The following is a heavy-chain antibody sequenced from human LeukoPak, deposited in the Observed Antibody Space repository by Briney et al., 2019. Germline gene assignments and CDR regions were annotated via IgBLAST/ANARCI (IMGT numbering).Heavy chain of an antibody. Sequence: GSLRLSCAASGFTFSSYAMSWVRQAPGKGLEWIGEINHSGSTNYNPSLKSRVTISVDTSKNQFSLKLSSVTAADTAVYYCARGLWVGGLIFDYWGQGTLVTVSS. CDR2: INHSGST. CDR1: GFTFSSYA. J-gene: IGHJ4*02. D-gene: IGHD4-23*01. CDR3: ARGLWVGGLIFDY. V-gene: IGHV4-34*01.